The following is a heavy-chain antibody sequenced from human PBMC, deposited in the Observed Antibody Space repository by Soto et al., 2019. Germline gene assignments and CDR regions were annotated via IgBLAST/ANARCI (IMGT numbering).Heavy chain of an antibody. V-gene: IGHV1-2*02. J-gene: IGHJ5*02. CDR2: INPNSGGT. Sequence: ASVKVSCKASGYTFTGYYIHWVRQAPGQGLEWMGWINPNSGGTNYAQKFQGRVTMTRDTSISTAYMELSRLRSDDTAVYYCAREVDIVVVVAATERHNWFDPWGQGTLVTVS. CDR3: AREVDIVVVVAATERHNWFDP. CDR1: GYTFTGYY. D-gene: IGHD2-15*01.